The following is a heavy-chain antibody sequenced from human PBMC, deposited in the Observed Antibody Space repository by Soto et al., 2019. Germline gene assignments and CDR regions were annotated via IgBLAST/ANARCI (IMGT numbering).Heavy chain of an antibody. Sequence: GGSLRLSCAASGFTFSSYAMSWVRQAPGKGLEWVSAISGSGGSTYYADSVKVRFTISRDNSKHTLYLQMNSLRAEDTAVYYCAKDGGQDTAMVFYYYYYGMDVWGQGTTVTVSS. CDR3: AKDGGQDTAMVFYYYYYGMDV. CDR2: ISGSGGST. CDR1: GFTFSSYA. V-gene: IGHV3-23*01. D-gene: IGHD5-18*01. J-gene: IGHJ6*02.